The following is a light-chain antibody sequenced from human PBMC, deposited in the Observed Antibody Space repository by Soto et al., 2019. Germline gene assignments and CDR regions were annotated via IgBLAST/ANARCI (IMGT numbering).Light chain of an antibody. Sequence: QSALTQPRSVSGSPGQSVTISCTGTSSDVGGYNYVSWYQQHSGKAPKLMIYDVSKWPSGVPDRFSGSKSGNTASLTISGLQDEDEADYYCCSNAGTSRVFGGGTKLTVL. CDR3: CSNAGTSRV. V-gene: IGLV2-11*01. J-gene: IGLJ3*02. CDR1: SSDVGGYNY. CDR2: DVS.